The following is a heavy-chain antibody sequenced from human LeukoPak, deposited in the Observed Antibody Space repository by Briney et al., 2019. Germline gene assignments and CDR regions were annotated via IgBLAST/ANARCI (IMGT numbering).Heavy chain of an antibody. Sequence: PSETLSLTCTVSGGSISSGGYYWSWIRQHPGKGLEWIGCIYYSGSTYYNPSLKSRVTISVDTSKNQFSLKLSSVTAADTAVYYCARDLEQGAFDIWGQGTMVTVSS. CDR2: IYYSGST. CDR3: ARDLEQGAFDI. V-gene: IGHV4-31*03. CDR1: GGSISSGGYY. J-gene: IGHJ3*02. D-gene: IGHD5-24*01.